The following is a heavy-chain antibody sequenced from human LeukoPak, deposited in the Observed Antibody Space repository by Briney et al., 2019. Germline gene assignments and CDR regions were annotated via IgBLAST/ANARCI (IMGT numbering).Heavy chain of an antibody. CDR2: ITGTGGNT. CDR3: AKVKDTSGSRFDY. J-gene: IGHJ4*01. Sequence: GGSLRLSCAASGFTFRSYDMSWVRHAPGKGLEWVSDITGTGGNTYYADSVKGRFTISRDNSKNTLYLQMNSLRDEDTAVYYCAKVKDTSGSRFDYWGQGTPVTVSS. D-gene: IGHD3-22*01. CDR1: GFTFRSYD. V-gene: IGHV3-23*01.